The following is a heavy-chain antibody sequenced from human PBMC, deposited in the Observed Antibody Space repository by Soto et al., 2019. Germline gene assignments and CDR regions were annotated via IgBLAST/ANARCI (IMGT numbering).Heavy chain of an antibody. CDR1: GFTFSSYG. Sequence: QVQLVESGGGVVQPGRSLRLSCAASGFTFSSYGMHWVRQAPGKGLEWVAVISYDGSNKYYADSVKGRFTISRDNSKNTLYLQMNSLRAEDTAVYYCAKDAGDVLRFSGGMDVWGQGTTVTVSS. D-gene: IGHD3-3*01. V-gene: IGHV3-30*18. CDR3: AKDAGDVLRFSGGMDV. J-gene: IGHJ6*02. CDR2: ISYDGSNK.